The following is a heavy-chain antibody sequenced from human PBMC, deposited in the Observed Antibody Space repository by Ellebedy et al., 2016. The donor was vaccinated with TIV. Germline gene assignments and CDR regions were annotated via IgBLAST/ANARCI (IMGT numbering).Heavy chain of an antibody. Sequence: GESLKISXAASGFTFSSYTMNWVRQAPGKGLEWVSAISGSASNTYYADSVKGRVTISRDNSKNTLYLEMNSLRAEDTAVYYCAKGSWELLSAFKYWGQGTLVTVSS. CDR2: ISGSASNT. CDR1: GFTFSSYT. J-gene: IGHJ4*02. V-gene: IGHV3-23*01. D-gene: IGHD1-26*01. CDR3: AKGSWELLSAFKY.